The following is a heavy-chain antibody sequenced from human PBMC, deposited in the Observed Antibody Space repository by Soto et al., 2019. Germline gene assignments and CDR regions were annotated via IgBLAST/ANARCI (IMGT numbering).Heavy chain of an antibody. CDR3: ASTYSTSWYWFDP. CDR2: IFSNDEK. J-gene: IGHJ5*02. D-gene: IGHD6-13*01. Sequence: QVTVKESGPVLVKPTETLTLTCTVSGFSLSNAGLGVSWIRQPPGKALEWLAHIFSNDEKSYSTSLKSRLTIPKDTSKSPGVLIMTNMDPVDTATYYCASTYSTSWYWFDPWGQGTLVTVSS. V-gene: IGHV2-26*04. CDR1: GFSLSNAGLG.